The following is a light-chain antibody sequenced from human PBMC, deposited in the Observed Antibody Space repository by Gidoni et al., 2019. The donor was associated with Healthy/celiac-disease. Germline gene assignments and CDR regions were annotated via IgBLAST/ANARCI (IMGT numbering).Light chain of an antibody. Sequence: EIVFPPSPAPLSVSPGERATLSCRASQSVSSYLAWYQQKPGQAPRLLIYDASNRATGIPARFSGSGSGTDFTLTISSLEPEDFAVYYCQQRSNWPLRTFGGGTKVEIK. CDR2: DAS. CDR3: QQRSNWPLRT. J-gene: IGKJ4*01. V-gene: IGKV3-11*01. CDR1: QSVSSY.